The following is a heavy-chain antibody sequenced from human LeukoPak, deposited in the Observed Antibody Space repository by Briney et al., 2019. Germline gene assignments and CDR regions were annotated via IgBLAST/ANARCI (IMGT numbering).Heavy chain of an antibody. Sequence: GGSLRLSCPASGFNVNSNQMSWVRQAPGKGLEWVSVTYSGGITYYAGSVKGRVTISRDNSRNTLSLQMNSLRVEDTGVYYCARDLRETGHRDWGQGTLVIVSS. CDR1: GFNVNSNQ. J-gene: IGHJ4*02. V-gene: IGHV3-66*01. CDR2: TYSGGIT. CDR3: ARDLRETGHRD. D-gene: IGHD3-9*01.